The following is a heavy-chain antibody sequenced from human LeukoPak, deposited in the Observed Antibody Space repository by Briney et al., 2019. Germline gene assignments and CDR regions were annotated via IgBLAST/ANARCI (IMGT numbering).Heavy chain of an antibody. Sequence: SEPLSLTCIVSGGSIGNYYWSWIRQPPGRGLEWVAYMHYSGNKNYSPSLKSRATVSIDTSQNQFSLTVDSVTAADTAVYFGARHGGSGSYFHHQRSFDLWGHGTVVIVSS. J-gene: IGHJ3*01. CDR1: GGSIGNYY. CDR2: MHYSGNK. D-gene: IGHD3-10*01. V-gene: IGHV4-59*08. CDR3: ARHGGSGSYFHHQRSFDL.